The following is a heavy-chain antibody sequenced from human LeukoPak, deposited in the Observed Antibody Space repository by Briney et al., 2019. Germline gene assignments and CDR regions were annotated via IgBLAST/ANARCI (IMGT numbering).Heavy chain of an antibody. J-gene: IGHJ4*02. CDR3: AKEREPIAAAGRSLDY. CDR2: ISWNSGSI. V-gene: IGHV3-9*01. CDR1: GFTFDDYA. D-gene: IGHD6-13*01. Sequence: GGSLRLSCAASGFTFDDYAMHWVRQAPGKGLEWVSGISWNSGSIGYADSVKGRLTISRDNAKNSLYLQMNSLRAEDTALYYCAKEREPIAAAGRSLDYWGREPWSPSPQ.